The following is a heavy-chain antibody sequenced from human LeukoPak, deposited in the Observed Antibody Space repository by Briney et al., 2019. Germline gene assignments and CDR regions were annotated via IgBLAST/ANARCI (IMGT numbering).Heavy chain of an antibody. CDR1: GFTFSSYA. Sequence: PGGSLRLPCAASGFTFSSYAMSWVRQAPGKGLEWVSAISGSGGSTYYADSVKGRFTISRDNSKNTLYLQMNSLRAEDTAVYYCAKSIAVAGKFDYWGQGTLVTVSS. D-gene: IGHD6-19*01. CDR3: AKSIAVAGKFDY. CDR2: ISGSGGST. V-gene: IGHV3-23*01. J-gene: IGHJ4*02.